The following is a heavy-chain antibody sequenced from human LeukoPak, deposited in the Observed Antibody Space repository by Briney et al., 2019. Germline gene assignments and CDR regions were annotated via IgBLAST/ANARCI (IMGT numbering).Heavy chain of an antibody. CDR1: GGTFSSYA. J-gene: IGHJ4*02. CDR3: ATPVNNGYYFDY. Sequence: SVKVSCKASGGTFSSYAISWVRQAPGQGLEWMGGIIPIFGTANYAQKFQGRVTITTDESTSTAYMELSSLRSEDTAVYYCATPVNNGYYFDYWGQGTLVTVSS. CDR2: IIPIFGTA. D-gene: IGHD1-14*01. V-gene: IGHV1-69*05.